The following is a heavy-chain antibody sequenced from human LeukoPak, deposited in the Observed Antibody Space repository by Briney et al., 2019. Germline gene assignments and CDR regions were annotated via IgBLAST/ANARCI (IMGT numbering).Heavy chain of an antibody. CDR1: GGSISSSSYY. CDR2: IYYSGST. J-gene: IGHJ3*02. V-gene: IGHV4-39*01. D-gene: IGHD2-15*01. Sequence: PSETLSLTCTVSGGSISSSSYYWGWIRQPPGKGLEWIGSIYYSGSTYYNPSLKSRVTISVDTSKNQFSLKLSSVTAADTAVYYCARQGYCSGGSCYSEAFDIWGQGTMVTVSS. CDR3: ARQGYCSGGSCYSEAFDI.